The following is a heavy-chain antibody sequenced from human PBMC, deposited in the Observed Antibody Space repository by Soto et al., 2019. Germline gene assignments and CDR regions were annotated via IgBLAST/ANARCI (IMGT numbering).Heavy chain of an antibody. V-gene: IGHV4-39*01. CDR2: IHYSGST. Sequence: PSETLSLTCTVSGGSISSNIYCWGWIRQPPGKGLEWIGNIHYSGSTYYDSSLKSRVTISVDTSKNQFSLKLSSVTAADTAVYYCASQHYYDSSGYYVGYWGQGTLVTVS. J-gene: IGHJ4*02. CDR1: GGSISSNIYC. D-gene: IGHD3-22*01. CDR3: ASQHYYDSSGYYVGY.